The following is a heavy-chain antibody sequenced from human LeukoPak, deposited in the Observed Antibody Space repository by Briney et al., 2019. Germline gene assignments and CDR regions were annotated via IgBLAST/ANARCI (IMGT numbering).Heavy chain of an antibody. CDR3: VRDRGYSTFDY. CDR1: GFTFSGYW. D-gene: IGHD4-23*01. J-gene: IGHJ4*02. CDR2: MKEDGGEI. Sequence: GGSLRLSCAASGFTFSGYWMSWVRQAPGKGLEWVANMKEDGGEINYVDSVKGRFTISRDNAKNSLDLQMNSLRVDDTAVYYCVRDRGYSTFDYWGQGTLVIVSS. V-gene: IGHV3-7*01.